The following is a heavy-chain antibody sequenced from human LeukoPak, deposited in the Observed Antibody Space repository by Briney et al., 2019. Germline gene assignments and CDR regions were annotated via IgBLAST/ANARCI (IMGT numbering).Heavy chain of an antibody. J-gene: IGHJ5*02. CDR3: AKDGGAYSSSAGWFDP. Sequence: GGSLRLSCAASGFMFGEYAMHWVRQAPGKGLEWVSGISWNSGTIGYADSVKGRFTISRDNAKNSLYLQTSSLRPEDMGVYYCAKDGGAYSSSAGWFDPWGQGTRVTVSS. V-gene: IGHV3-9*03. CDR1: GFMFGEYA. D-gene: IGHD3-22*01. CDR2: ISWNSGTI.